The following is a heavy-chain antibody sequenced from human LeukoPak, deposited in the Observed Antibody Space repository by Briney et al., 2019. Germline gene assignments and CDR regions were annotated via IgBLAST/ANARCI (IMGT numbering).Heavy chain of an antibody. CDR2: INHSGRT. CDR1: GYSITFRHL. J-gene: IGHJ5*02. Sequence: SETLSLTCDVSGYSITFRHLWGWIRQPPGKGLEWIASINHSGRTYYTPSLKSRVTISVDTLKNQLSPEVTSVTAEDTAIYFCASESSAVAHTMIRDWLHPWGQGTLVTVSS. D-gene: IGHD3-22*01. V-gene: IGHV4-38-2*01. CDR3: ASESSAVAHTMIRDWLHP.